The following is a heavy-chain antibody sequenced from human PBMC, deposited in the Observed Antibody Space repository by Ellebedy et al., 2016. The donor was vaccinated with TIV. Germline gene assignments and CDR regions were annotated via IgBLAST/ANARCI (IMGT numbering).Heavy chain of an antibody. CDR3: ARIGSPIDGFDI. CDR2: ITTSSSNI. J-gene: IGHJ3*02. CDR1: GFTFSSYS. Sequence: PGGSLRLSCAASGFTFSSYSLTWVRQAPGKGLEWVSSITTSSSNIYYADSVKGRFTISRDNAKKSLYLQMSSLRAEDTAVYYCARIGSPIDGFDIWGQGTMVTASS. V-gene: IGHV3-21*01. D-gene: IGHD6-25*01.